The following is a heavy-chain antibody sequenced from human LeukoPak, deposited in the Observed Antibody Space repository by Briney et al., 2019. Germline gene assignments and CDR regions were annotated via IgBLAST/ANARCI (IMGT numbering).Heavy chain of an antibody. D-gene: IGHD2-2*01. CDR3: AREQYQLLLSPSDYYYYGTDV. CDR2: IIPIFGIA. CDR1: GGTFSSYA. J-gene: IGHJ6*02. V-gene: IGHV1-69*04. Sequence: GASVKVSCKASGGTFSSYAISWVRQAPGQGLEWMGRIIPIFGIANYAQKFQGRVTITADKSTSTAYMELSSLRSEDTAVYYCAREQYQLLLSPSDYYYYGTDVWGQGTTVTVSS.